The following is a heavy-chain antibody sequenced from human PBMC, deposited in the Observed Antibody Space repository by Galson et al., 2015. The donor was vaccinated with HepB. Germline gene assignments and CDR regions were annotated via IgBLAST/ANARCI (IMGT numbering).Heavy chain of an antibody. V-gene: IGHV6-1*01. J-gene: IGHJ6*02. D-gene: IGHD2-15*01. CDR3: ARDLGVVVVAANLYYYYGMDV. CDR1: GDSVSSNSAA. Sequence: CAISGDSVSSNSAAWNWIRQSPSRGLEWLGRTYYRSKWYNDYAVSVKSRITINPDTSKNQFSLQLNSVTPEDTAVYYCARDLGVVVVAANLYYYYGMDVWGQGTTVTVSS. CDR2: TYYRSKWYN.